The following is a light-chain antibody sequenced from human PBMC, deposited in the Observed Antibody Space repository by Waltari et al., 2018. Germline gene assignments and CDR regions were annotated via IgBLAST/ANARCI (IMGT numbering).Light chain of an antibody. Sequence: DVVMTQSPLSLPVTLGQPASISCRSSQSLVHRNGNTYVNWFHQRPGQSPRRLIYKASNRGSWFPDRFSGSGSGTDFTLKISRVEADDVGVYYCMQATHWLWTFGQGTTVEIK. CDR3: MQATHWLWT. CDR2: KAS. J-gene: IGKJ1*01. CDR1: QSLVHRNGNTY. V-gene: IGKV2-30*02.